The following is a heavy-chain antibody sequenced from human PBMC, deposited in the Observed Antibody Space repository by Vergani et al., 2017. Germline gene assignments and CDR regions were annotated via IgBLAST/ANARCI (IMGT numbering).Heavy chain of an antibody. CDR3: AKGEQQLVFLGFDY. D-gene: IGHD6-13*01. Sequence: EVQLLESGGGLVQPGGSLRLSCAASGFTFSSYAMSWVRQAPGKGLEWVSAISGSADSTHYADSVKGRFTISRDNSKNTLYLQMNSLRAEDTAVYYCAKGEQQLVFLGFDYWGQGTLVTVSS. V-gene: IGHV3-23*01. CDR2: ISGSADST. J-gene: IGHJ4*02. CDR1: GFTFSSYA.